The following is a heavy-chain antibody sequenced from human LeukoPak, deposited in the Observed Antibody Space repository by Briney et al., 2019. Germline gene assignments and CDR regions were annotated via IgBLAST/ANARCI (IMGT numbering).Heavy chain of an antibody. D-gene: IGHD6-6*01. J-gene: IGHJ4*02. CDR2: ISGSGDST. Sequence: GGSLRLSCAASGFTFSSYAMSWVRQAPGKGLEWVSAISGSGDSTYYADSVKGRFTISRDNSKNTLYLQMNSLRAEDTAVYYCATTNEYSSSLFDYWGQGTLVTVSS. CDR1: GFTFSSYA. CDR3: ATTNEYSSSLFDY. V-gene: IGHV3-23*01.